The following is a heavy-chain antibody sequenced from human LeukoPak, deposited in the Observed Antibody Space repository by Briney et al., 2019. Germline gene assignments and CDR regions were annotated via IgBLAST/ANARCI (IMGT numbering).Heavy chain of an antibody. CDR2: ISGSGDST. V-gene: IGHV3-23*01. J-gene: IGHJ3*02. D-gene: IGHD1-14*01. Sequence: GGSLRLSCAASGFTFSSYAMSWVRQAPGKGLEWVSAISGSGDSTYYGDSVKGRFTISRDNSKNTLYLQMNSLRAEDTAVYYCARDHPVSAAFDIWGQGTMVTVSS. CDR3: ARDHPVSAAFDI. CDR1: GFTFSSYA.